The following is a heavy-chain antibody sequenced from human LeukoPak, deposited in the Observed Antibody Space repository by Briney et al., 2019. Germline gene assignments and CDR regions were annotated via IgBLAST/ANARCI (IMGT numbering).Heavy chain of an antibody. CDR2: ISGSGGST. V-gene: IGHV3-23*01. CDR3: AKDSSSWSGGWFDP. D-gene: IGHD6-13*01. Sequence: PGGSLRLSCAASGFTFSSSWMHWVRQAPGKGLEWVSAISGSGGSTYYADSVKGRFTISRDNSKNTLYLQMNSLRAEDTAVYYCAKDSSSWSGGWFDPWGQGTLVTVSS. J-gene: IGHJ5*02. CDR1: GFTFSSSW.